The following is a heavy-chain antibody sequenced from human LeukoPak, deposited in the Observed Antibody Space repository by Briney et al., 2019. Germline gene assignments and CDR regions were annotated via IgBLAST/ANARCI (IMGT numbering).Heavy chain of an antibody. J-gene: IGHJ4*02. D-gene: IGHD3-3*01. CDR2: ISWNSGSI. CDR3: AKVNGYDFLMGGLDY. Sequence: GGSLRLSCAASGFTIDDYAMHWVRQAPGKGLEWVSGISWNSGSIGYADSVKGRFTISRDNAKNSLYLQMNSLRAEDMALYYCAKVNGYDFLMGGLDYWGQGTLVTVSS. CDR1: GFTIDDYA. V-gene: IGHV3-9*03.